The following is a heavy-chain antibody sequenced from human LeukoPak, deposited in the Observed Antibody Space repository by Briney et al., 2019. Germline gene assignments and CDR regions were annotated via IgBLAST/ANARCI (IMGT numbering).Heavy chain of an antibody. CDR1: GYTFTDYY. CDR3: VRDDDSRCYDP. CDR2: INPKGGGT. V-gene: IGHV1-2*02. Sequence: AAAVKVSCKASGYTFTDYYIHWVRQAPGQGLEWMGEINPKGGGTACAQRFQGRVTMTRDTFISTVYMELRSLRSDDTAMYYCVRDDDSRCYDPWGQGTPVTVAS. D-gene: IGHD2-15*01. J-gene: IGHJ5*02.